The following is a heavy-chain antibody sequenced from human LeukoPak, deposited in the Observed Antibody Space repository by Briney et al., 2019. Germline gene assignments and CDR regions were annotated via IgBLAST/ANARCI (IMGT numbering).Heavy chain of an antibody. J-gene: IGHJ6*02. CDR2: INPSGGST. V-gene: IGHV1-46*01. D-gene: IGHD3-3*01. CDR1: GYTFTSYY. Sequence: ASVKVSCKASGYTFTSYYMHWVRQAPGQGLEWMGIINPSGGSTSYAQKFQGRVTMTRDTSTSTVYMELSSLRSEDTAVYYCAREDRITIFGVVITPDYYYGMDVWGQGTRSPSP. CDR3: AREDRITIFGVVITPDYYYGMDV.